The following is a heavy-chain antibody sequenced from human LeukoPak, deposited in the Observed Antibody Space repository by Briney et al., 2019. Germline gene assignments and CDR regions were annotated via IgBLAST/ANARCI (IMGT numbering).Heavy chain of an antibody. V-gene: IGHV3-43*01. CDR3: AKLSGHIDYYGRGNWFDP. CDR1: GFTFDDYT. D-gene: IGHD3-10*01. Sequence: GGSLRLSCAASGFTFDDYTMHWVRQAPGKGLEWVSLISWDGGSTYYADSVKGRFTISRDNSKNTLFLQMNSLRAEDTAVYYCAKLSGHIDYYGRGNWFDPWGQGTLVTVSS. CDR2: ISWDGGST. J-gene: IGHJ5*02.